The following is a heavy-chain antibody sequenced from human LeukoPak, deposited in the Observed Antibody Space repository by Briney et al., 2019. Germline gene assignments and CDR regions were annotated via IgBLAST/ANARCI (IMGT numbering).Heavy chain of an antibody. CDR1: GFTFTNSW. J-gene: IGHJ4*02. Sequence: GGSLRLSCAASGFTFTNSWMAWVRQAPGKGLEWVANVKQDGSTKHYADSLKGRFTISRDNPKNSLYLQMNSLRADDTAVYYCARDTDGSLDYWGQGILVTVAS. V-gene: IGHV3-7*01. CDR3: ARDTDGSLDY. CDR2: VKQDGSTK. D-gene: IGHD1-26*01.